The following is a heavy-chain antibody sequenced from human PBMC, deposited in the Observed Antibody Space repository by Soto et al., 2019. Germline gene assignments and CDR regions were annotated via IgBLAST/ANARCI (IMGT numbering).Heavy chain of an antibody. J-gene: IGHJ4*02. CDR3: ARGSRYFDWLPDY. CDR1: GGSISDYY. D-gene: IGHD3-9*01. V-gene: IGHV4-4*07. CDR2: IHTSGST. Sequence: QVQLQESGPGLVKPSETLSLTCTVSGGSISDYYWSWIRQPAGKGLEWIGRIHTSGSTNHNPSLKSRVTMSVDTSKKQFSPKLTSVTAADTAFYYCARGSRYFDWLPDYWGQGTLVTVSS.